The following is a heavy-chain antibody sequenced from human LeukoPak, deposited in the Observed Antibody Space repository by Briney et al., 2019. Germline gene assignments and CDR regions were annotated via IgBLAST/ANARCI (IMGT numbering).Heavy chain of an antibody. CDR2: IYYSGST. D-gene: IGHD2-15*01. J-gene: IGHJ4*02. Sequence: SETLSLTCTVSGGSISSSSYYWGWIRQPPGKGLEWIGSIYYSGSTYYNPSLKRRVTISVDTSKNQFSLKLSSVTAADTAVYYCAGVVGGATTFDYWGQGTLVTVSS. CDR1: GGSISSSSYY. CDR3: AGVVGGATTFDY. V-gene: IGHV4-39*01.